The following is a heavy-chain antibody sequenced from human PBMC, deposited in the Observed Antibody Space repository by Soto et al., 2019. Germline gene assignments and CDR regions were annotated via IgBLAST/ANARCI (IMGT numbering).Heavy chain of an antibody. CDR3: ARSKGGWLQFDFDY. V-gene: IGHV4-31*03. Sequence: SETLSLTCTVSGGSISSGGYYWSWIRQHPGKGLEWIGYIYYSGSTYYNPSLKSRVTISVDTSKNQFSLKLSSVTAADTAVYYCARSKGGWLQFDFDYWGQGTLGTVS. CDR1: GGSISSGGYY. D-gene: IGHD5-12*01. J-gene: IGHJ4*02. CDR2: IYYSGST.